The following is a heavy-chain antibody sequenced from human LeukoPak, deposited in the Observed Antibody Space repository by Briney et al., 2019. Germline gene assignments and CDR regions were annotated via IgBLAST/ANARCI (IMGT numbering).Heavy chain of an antibody. CDR2: INPNSGGT. V-gene: IGHV1-2*02. CDR3: ARGLTISSDGWFDP. Sequence: GASVKVSCKASGYTFTGYYMHWVRQAPGQGLEWMGWINPNSGGTNYAQKFQSRVTMSRDTSISTAYMELSRLRSDDTAVYYCARGLTISSDGWFDPWGQGTMVTVSS. J-gene: IGHJ5*02. D-gene: IGHD3-9*01. CDR1: GYTFTGYY.